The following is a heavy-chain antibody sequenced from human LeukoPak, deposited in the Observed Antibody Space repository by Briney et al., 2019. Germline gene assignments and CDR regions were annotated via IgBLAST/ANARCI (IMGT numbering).Heavy chain of an antibody. CDR3: AKGRGRNYVFVYAIGRTWGPFDY. CDR1: GFTFSNHG. J-gene: IGHJ4*02. D-gene: IGHD2-8*01. V-gene: IGHV3-23*01. Sequence: QAGGSLRLSCAASGFTFSNHGMNWVRQAPGKGLEWVSGISGNGDITYYADSVKGRFTISRDNSKNTLYLQMNSLRAEDTAVYYCAKGRGRNYVFVYAIGRTWGPFDYWGQGTLVTVSS. CDR2: ISGNGDIT.